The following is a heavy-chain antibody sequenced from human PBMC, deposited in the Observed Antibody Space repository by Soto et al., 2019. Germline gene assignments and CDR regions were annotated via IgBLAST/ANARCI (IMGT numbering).Heavy chain of an antibody. J-gene: IGHJ4*02. CDR1: GFPFSSYN. Sequence: LRLSCAASGFPFSSYNTNWVRQAPGKGLEWVSSITSTTSDIYYADSVKGRFTISRDNAKNSLYLHMNSLRAEDTAVYYCARPYSGSYSFDYWGQGTLVTVSS. V-gene: IGHV3-21*01. D-gene: IGHD1-26*01. CDR2: ITSTTSDI. CDR3: ARPYSGSYSFDY.